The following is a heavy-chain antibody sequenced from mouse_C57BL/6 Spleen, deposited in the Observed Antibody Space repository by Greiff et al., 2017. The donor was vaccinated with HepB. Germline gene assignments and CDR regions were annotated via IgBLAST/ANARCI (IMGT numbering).Heavy chain of an antibody. D-gene: IGHD1-1*01. CDR2: INPGSGGT. CDR3: ARERGDHGSSLDY. Sequence: VQGVESGAELVRPGTSVKVSCKASGYAFTNYLIEWVKQRPGQGLEWIGVINPGSGGTNYNEKFKGKATLTADKSSSTAYMQLSSLTSEDSAVYFCARERGDHGSSLDYWGQGTTLTVSS. J-gene: IGHJ2*01. CDR1: GYAFTNYL. V-gene: IGHV1-54*01.